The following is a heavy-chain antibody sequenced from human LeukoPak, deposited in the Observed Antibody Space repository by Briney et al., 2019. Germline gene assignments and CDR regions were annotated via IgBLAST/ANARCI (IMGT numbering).Heavy chain of an antibody. CDR2: MYHSGST. D-gene: IGHD3-3*01. CDR3: ARDWRGGRDAFDI. V-gene: IGHV4-38-2*02. CDR1: GGSISSYY. J-gene: IGHJ3*02. Sequence: PSETLSLTCTVSGGSISSYYWGWIRQPPGKGLEWIGSMYHSGSTYYNPSLKSRVTISADTSKNQFSLKLSSVTAADTAVFYCARDWRGGRDAFDIWGQGTMVTVSS.